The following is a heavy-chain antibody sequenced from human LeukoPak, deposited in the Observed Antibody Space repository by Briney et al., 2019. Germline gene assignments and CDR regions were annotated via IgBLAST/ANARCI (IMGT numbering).Heavy chain of an antibody. Sequence: GGSLRLSCAASGFTFSGYWMHWVRQAPGKGLVWVSRLPGDGSSTSYADSVKGRFTISRDNARNTLYLQMNSLRAEDTAVYYCAQGGSPGAFDYWGQGTLVTVSS. V-gene: IGHV3-74*01. CDR2: LPGDGSST. CDR3: AQGGSPGAFDY. D-gene: IGHD1-26*01. CDR1: GFTFSGYW. J-gene: IGHJ4*02.